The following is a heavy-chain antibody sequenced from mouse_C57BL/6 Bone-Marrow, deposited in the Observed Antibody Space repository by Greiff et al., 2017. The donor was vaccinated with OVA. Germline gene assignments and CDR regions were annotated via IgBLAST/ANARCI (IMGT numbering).Heavy chain of an antibody. CDR3: ARAVVAVDY. CDR2: INPNNGGT. J-gene: IGHJ2*01. V-gene: IGHV1-22*01. CDR1: GYTFTDYN. Sequence: SGPELVKPGASVKMSCKASGYTFTDYNMHWVKQSHGKSLEWIGYINPNNGGTSYNQKFKGKATLTVNKTSSTAYMELRSLTSEDTAVYYCARAVVAVDYWGQGTTLTVSS. D-gene: IGHD1-1*01.